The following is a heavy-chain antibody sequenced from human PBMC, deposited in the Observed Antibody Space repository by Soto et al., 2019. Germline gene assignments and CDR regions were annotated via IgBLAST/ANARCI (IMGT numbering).Heavy chain of an antibody. CDR3: ARAWVAHDSSWFYYYYMDV. CDR1: GFTFSSYS. V-gene: IGHV3-21*01. D-gene: IGHD6-13*01. J-gene: IGHJ6*03. CDR2: ISSSSSYI. Sequence: EVQLVESGGGLVKLGGSLRLSCAASGFTFSSYSMNWVRQAPGKGLEWVSSISSSSSYIYYADSVKGRFTISRDNAKNSLYLQMNSLRAEDTAVYYCARAWVAHDSSWFYYYYMDVWGKGTTVTVSS.